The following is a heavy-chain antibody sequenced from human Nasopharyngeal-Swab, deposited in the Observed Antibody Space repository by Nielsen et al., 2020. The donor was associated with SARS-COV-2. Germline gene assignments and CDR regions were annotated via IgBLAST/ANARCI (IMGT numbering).Heavy chain of an antibody. J-gene: IGHJ6*02. V-gene: IGHV3-53*01. Sequence: GGSLRLSCAASGFTFSSYWMSWVRQAPGKGLEWVSVIYSGGSTYYADSVKGRFTISRDNSKNTLYLQMNSLRAEDTAVYYCARDGQSYGMDVWGQGTTVTVSS. CDR2: IYSGGST. CDR1: GFTFSSYW. CDR3: ARDGQSYGMDV.